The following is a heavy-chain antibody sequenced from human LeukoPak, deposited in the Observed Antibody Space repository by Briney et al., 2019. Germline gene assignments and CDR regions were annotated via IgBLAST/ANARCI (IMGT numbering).Heavy chain of an antibody. CDR2: VANDGRDK. CDR1: GFIFSSHG. V-gene: IGHV3-30*18. J-gene: IGHJ4*02. CDR3: AKDRRAQAADYYFDS. Sequence: GRSLTLSCAASGFIFSSHGMHWVRQTPGKGLEWLAVVANDGRDKHHADSVKVRFTIARDNSKNTLELQMNSLKDDDTAVYYCAKDRRAQAADYYFDSWGQGTQVTVSS. D-gene: IGHD6-25*01.